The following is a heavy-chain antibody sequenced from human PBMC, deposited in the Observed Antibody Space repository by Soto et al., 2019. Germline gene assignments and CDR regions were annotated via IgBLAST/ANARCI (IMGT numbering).Heavy chain of an antibody. Sequence: PGGSLRLSCAASGFTFSSYAMHWVRQAPGKGLEWVAVISYDGSSTSYADSVKGRFTISRDNAKNTLYLQMNSLRAEDTAVYYCAREAVDIVAASLNWFDPWGQGTLVTVSS. CDR3: AREAVDIVAASLNWFDP. J-gene: IGHJ5*02. CDR1: GFTFSSYA. D-gene: IGHD5-12*01. V-gene: IGHV3-30*04. CDR2: ISYDGSST.